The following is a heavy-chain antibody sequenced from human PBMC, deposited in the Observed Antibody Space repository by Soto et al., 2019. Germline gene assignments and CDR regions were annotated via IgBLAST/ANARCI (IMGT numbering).Heavy chain of an antibody. V-gene: IGHV4-59*01. J-gene: IGHJ4*02. CDR1: RASIQSYY. Sequence: QVQLQESGPGLVKPSETLSLTCTVSRASIQSYYWSWIRQPPGKGLEWFGFIFYTGATDDNPSLTSRATLSADTPNNQFSRKLMSMTATDAAVYYCAALDLWTPDNWGQRTLVSV. D-gene: IGHD3-3*01. CDR2: IFYTGAT. CDR3: AALDLWTPDN.